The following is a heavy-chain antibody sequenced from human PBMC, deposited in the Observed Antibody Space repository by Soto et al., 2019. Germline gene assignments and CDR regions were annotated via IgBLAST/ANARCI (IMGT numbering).Heavy chain of an antibody. D-gene: IGHD6-13*01. Sequence: ILSCTASAFNFGDYATHWVRQAPGKGLEWVGLIRAKAHGGTIDYAASVRGRFTISRDDSKSIAYLQMNSLKTEDTALYYCTRAHSSSPLDYWGQGTRVTVSS. J-gene: IGHJ4*02. CDR1: AFNFGDYA. V-gene: IGHV3-49*04. CDR3: TRAHSSSPLDY. CDR2: IRAKAHGGTI.